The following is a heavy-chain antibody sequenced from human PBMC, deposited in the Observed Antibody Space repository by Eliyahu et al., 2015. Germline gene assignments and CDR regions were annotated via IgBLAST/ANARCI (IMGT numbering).Heavy chain of an antibody. CDR2: INWKGGST. CDR3: ARDKVWYMTMGAYWYFDL. Sequence: EVQLVESGGSVVRPGGSLRLSCXASGFTFDDYGMSWVRQVPGKGLGWVXSINWKGGSTGYADSVKGRFTISRDNAKNSLYLQMNSLRAEDTALYHCARDKVWYMTMGAYWYFDLWGRSTLVTVSS. CDR1: GFTFDDYG. D-gene: IGHD1-14*01. V-gene: IGHV3-20*01. J-gene: IGHJ2*01.